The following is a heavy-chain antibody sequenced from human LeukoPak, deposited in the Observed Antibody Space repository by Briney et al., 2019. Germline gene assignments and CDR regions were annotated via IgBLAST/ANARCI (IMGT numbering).Heavy chain of an antibody. D-gene: IGHD3-3*01. V-gene: IGHV3-9*01. CDR2: ISWNSGSI. J-gene: IGHJ4*02. Sequence: GGSLRLSCAASGFTFDDYAMHWVRQAPGKGLEWVSGISWNSGSIGYADSVKGRFTISRDNAKNSLYLQMNSLRAEDTALYYCAKDIGRDFWSGGLHDYWGQGTLVTVSS. CDR1: GFTFDDYA. CDR3: AKDIGRDFWSGGLHDY.